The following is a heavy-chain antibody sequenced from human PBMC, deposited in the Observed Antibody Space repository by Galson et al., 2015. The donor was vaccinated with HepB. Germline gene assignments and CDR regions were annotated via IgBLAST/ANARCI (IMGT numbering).Heavy chain of an antibody. V-gene: IGHV3-49*04. D-gene: IGHD3-9*01. CDR2: LRSKAYGGTT. CDR3: TRNVAERLVRPLGPGNPGHRLLRWTFCHCDYYYYYVMDV. CDR1: GFTFGDYG. J-gene: IGHJ6*02. Sequence: SLRLSCAASGFTFGDYGMSWARQAPGKGLEWVDSLRSKAYGGTTEYAASVKGRFTISRDDSKSIAYLQMKSLKIEDTVVYYCTRNVAERLVRPLGPGNPGHRLLRWTFCHCDYYYYYVMDVWGQGTTVTVSS.